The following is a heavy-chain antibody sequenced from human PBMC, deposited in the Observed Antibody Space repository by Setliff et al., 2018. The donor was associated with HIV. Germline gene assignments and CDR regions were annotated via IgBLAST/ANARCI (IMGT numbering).Heavy chain of an antibody. J-gene: IGHJ4*02. CDR3: ACAAYGYDSSGYFFDY. D-gene: IGHD3-22*01. CDR2: IIPNFGTA. Sequence: SVKVSCKASGGDFSSYVISWVRQAPGQGLEWMGGIIPNFGTANYAQKFQGRVTITTDESTSTVYMELSSLRSEDTAVYYCACAAYGYDSSGYFFDYWGQGTLVTVSS. CDR1: GGDFSSYV. V-gene: IGHV1-69*05.